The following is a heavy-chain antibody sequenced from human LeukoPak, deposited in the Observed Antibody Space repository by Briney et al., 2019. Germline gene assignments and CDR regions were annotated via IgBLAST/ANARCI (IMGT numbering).Heavy chain of an antibody. D-gene: IGHD3-22*01. V-gene: IGHV4-59*01. Sequence: PSETLSLTCTVSVASISSYYWSWIRQPPGKGLEGIGYVYYSGSTNYNPSLKSRVTISVDTSKNQFSLTLSSVTAADTAVYYCARDPYDSSGFYPGSRLFDPWGQGTLVTVSS. CDR2: VYYSGST. CDR3: ARDPYDSSGFYPGSRLFDP. J-gene: IGHJ5*02. CDR1: VASISSYY.